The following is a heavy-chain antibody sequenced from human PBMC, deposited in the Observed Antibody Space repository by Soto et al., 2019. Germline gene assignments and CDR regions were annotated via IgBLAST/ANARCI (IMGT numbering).Heavy chain of an antibody. D-gene: IGHD2-2*01. CDR3: ARSQGSSTSLEIYYYYYYGMDV. CDR2: IIPIVGSA. CDR1: GGTISNYA. V-gene: IGHV1-69*13. Sequence: SPVKLSCKASGGTISNYAISWVRQAPGQGLEWMGGIIPIVGSANYAQKFQGRVTITADESTSTAYMELSSLRSEDTAVYYCARSQGSSTSLEIYYYYYYGMDVWGQGTTVTVSS. J-gene: IGHJ6*02.